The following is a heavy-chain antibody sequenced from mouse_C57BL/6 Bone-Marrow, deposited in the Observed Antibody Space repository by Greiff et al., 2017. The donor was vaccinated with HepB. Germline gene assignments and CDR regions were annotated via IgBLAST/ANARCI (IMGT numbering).Heavy chain of an antibody. V-gene: IGHV1-50*01. CDR1: GYTFTSYW. CDR3: ARGSTTV. CDR2: IDPSDSYT. Sequence: VQLQQPGAELVKPGASVKLSCKASGYTFTSYWMQWVKQRPGQGLEWIGEIDPSDSYTNYNQKFKGKATLTVDTSSSTAYMQLSSLTSEDSAVYYCARGSTTVWGQGTTLTVSS. D-gene: IGHD1-1*01. J-gene: IGHJ2*01.